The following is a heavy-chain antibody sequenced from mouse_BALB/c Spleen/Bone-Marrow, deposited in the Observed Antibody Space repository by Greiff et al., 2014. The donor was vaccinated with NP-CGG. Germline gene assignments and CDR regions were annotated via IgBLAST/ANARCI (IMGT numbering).Heavy chain of an antibody. J-gene: IGHJ3*01. Sequence: DVHLVESGGGLVKPGGSLKLSCAASGFTFSSYAMSWVRQTPEKRLEWVATISSGGSYTYYPDSVKGRFTISRDNAKNTLYLQMSSLRSEDTAMYYCARHDSAWFAYWGQGTLVTVSA. CDR1: GFTFSSYA. V-gene: IGHV5-9-3*01. D-gene: IGHD2-4*01. CDR2: ISSGGSYT. CDR3: ARHDSAWFAY.